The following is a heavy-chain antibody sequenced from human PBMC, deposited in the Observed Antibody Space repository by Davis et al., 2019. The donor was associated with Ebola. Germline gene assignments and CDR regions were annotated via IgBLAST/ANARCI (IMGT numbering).Heavy chain of an antibody. CDR1: GYTFSTYG. Sequence: AASVKVSCKASGYTFSTYGISWVRQAPGQGLEWMGWISAYNGNTNTAQKLQGRVTMTTDTSTSTAYMELRSLRSDDTAVYYCARDWGMVRSAGWFDPWGQGTLVTVSS. V-gene: IGHV1-18*01. CDR2: ISAYNGNT. J-gene: IGHJ5*02. D-gene: IGHD3-10*01. CDR3: ARDWGMVRSAGWFDP.